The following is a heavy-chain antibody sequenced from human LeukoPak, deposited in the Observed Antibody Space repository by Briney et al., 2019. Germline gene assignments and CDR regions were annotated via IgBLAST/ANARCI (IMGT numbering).Heavy chain of an antibody. V-gene: IGHV3-11*04. CDR3: ARASSGWFGYYFDY. Sequence: LSLTCTVSGGSISTYYWSWIRQAPGKGLEWVSYISSSGSTIYYADSMKGRFTISRDNAKNSLYLQMNSLRAEDTAVYYCARASSGWFGYYFDYWGQGTLVTVSS. J-gene: IGHJ4*02. CDR2: ISSSGSTI. CDR1: GGSISTYY. D-gene: IGHD6-19*01.